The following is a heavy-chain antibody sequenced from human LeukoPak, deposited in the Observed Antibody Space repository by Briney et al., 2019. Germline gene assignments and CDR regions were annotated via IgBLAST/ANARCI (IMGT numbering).Heavy chain of an antibody. V-gene: IGHV3-74*01. D-gene: IGHD3-10*01. CDR1: GFTFSSYW. J-gene: IGHJ6*03. CDR3: ARESGGFDYYYMDV. Sequence: PGGSLRLSCAASGFTFSSYWMHWVRQAPGKGLVWVSRINSDGSSTSYADSVKGRFTISRDNAKNTLYLQMNSLRAEDTAVYYCARESGGFDYYYMDVWGKGATVTISS. CDR2: INSDGSST.